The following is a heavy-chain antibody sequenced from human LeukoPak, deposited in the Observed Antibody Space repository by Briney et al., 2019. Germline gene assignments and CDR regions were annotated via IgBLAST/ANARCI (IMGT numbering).Heavy chain of an antibody. D-gene: IGHD3-3*01. CDR3: ARVPLRERLGPSYYYYYGMDV. CDR2: INHSGST. Sequence: SETLSLTCTVSGGSVSSGSYYWSWIRQPPGKGLEWIGEINHSGSTNYNPSLKSRVTISVDTSKNQFSLKLSSVAAADTAVYYCARVPLRERLGPSYYYYYGMDVWGQGTTVTVSS. CDR1: GGSVSSGSYY. V-gene: IGHV4-39*07. J-gene: IGHJ6*02.